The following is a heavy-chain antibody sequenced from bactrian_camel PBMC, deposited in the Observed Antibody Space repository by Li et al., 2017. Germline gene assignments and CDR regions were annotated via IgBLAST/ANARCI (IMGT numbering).Heavy chain of an antibody. Sequence: HVQLVESGRGSVQAGGSLRLSCVASGDIIGRYCMGWFRQIPDKEREGVAGIESDGSTSYADSVEGRFTISQDNAKNTLYLQMDSLDPDDTAMYYCAAESSCNNWYRTRPLFSENTYWGQGTQVTVS. CDR2: IESDGST. J-gene: IGHJ4*01. CDR3: AAESSCNNWYRTRPLFSENTY. D-gene: IGHD6*01. V-gene: IGHV3S53*01. CDR1: GDIIGRYC.